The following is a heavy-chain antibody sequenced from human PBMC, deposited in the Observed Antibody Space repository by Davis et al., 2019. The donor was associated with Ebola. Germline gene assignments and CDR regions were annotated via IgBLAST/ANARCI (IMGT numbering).Heavy chain of an antibody. D-gene: IGHD3-3*01. V-gene: IGHV7-4-1*02. CDR2: INTNTGNP. CDR3: ARSGLSFGVVKYHYGMDA. J-gene: IGHJ6*04. CDR1: GYTFTSYA. Sequence: ASVKVSCKASGYTFTSYAMNWVRQAPGQGLEWMGWINTNTGNPTYAQGFTGRFVFSLDTSVSTAYLQISSLKAEDTAVYYCARSGLSFGVVKYHYGMDAWGKGTTVTVSS.